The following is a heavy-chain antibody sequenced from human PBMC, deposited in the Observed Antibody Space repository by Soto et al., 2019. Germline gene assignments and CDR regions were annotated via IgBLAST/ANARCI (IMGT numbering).Heavy chain of an antibody. Sequence: ASLKVSCKASGYTFTSYGISWVRQAPGQGLEWMGWISAYNGNTNYAQKLQGRVTMTTDTSTSTAYMELNSLRSDDTAVYYCARDSITRVSSDVPGMDVWGQGTTVTVSS. CDR1: GYTFTSYG. J-gene: IGHJ6*02. V-gene: IGHV1-18*01. CDR2: ISAYNGNT. D-gene: IGHD3-16*01. CDR3: ARDSITRVSSDVPGMDV.